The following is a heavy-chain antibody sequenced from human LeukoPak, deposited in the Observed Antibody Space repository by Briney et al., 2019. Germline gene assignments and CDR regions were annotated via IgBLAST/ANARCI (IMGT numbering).Heavy chain of an antibody. V-gene: IGHV4-4*07. CDR1: GSSISSYY. Sequence: KTSETLSLTCTVSGSSISSYYWSWIRQPPGKGLEWIGGIYISGNTQYNPSLTSRVTMSLDTSKNQFSLKLNSVTAADTAIHYCARDQAPNWVDDVFDYWGQGTLVTVSS. D-gene: IGHD5/OR15-5a*01. J-gene: IGHJ4*02. CDR3: ARDQAPNWVDDVFDY. CDR2: IYISGNT.